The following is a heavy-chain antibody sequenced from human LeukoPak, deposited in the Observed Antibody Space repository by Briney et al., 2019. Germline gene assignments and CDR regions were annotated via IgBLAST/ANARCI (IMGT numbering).Heavy chain of an antibody. V-gene: IGHV1-18*01. CDR2: ISAYNGDT. J-gene: IGHJ4*02. CDR3: ARSLNSRLIDY. D-gene: IGHD6-13*01. Sequence: ASVKVSCKTSGYTFSNYSITWVRQAPGQGLEWMGWISAYNGDTNYAQQLQGRVTMTTDTSTSTACMELGSLRSDDTAVYYCARSLNSRLIDYWGQGTLVTVSS. CDR1: GYTFSNYS.